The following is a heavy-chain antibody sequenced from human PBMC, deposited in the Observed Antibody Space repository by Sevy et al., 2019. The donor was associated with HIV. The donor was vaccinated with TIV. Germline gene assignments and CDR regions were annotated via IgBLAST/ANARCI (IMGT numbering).Heavy chain of an antibody. V-gene: IGHV3-7*01. D-gene: IGHD6-19*01. CDR3: VRAIQSDGSF. J-gene: IGHJ4*02. CDR1: GFNLENFW. CDR2: IRQDGSEI. Sequence: GGSQRLSCVASGFNLENFWMNWVRQAPGKGLEWVANIRQDGSEIYYVASVKGRFTISRDNARNLVYLQMNSLRVEDTALYYCVRAIQSDGSFWGQGALVTVSS.